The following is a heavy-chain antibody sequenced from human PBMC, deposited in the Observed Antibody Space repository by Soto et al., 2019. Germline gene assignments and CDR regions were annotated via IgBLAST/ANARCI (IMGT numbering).Heavy chain of an antibody. CDR3: TKGVEVAGKELDY. CDR1: GFTFSNFG. V-gene: IGHV3-30*18. Sequence: QVQLVESGGGLVQPGRSLRLSCAASGFTFSNFGMHWGRQAPGKGLEWVAAISADGSDKYFSDSVKGRFTISRDNSKKTLCLQMNSLRVADAAVYYCTKGVEVAGKELDYWGQGTLVTVSS. D-gene: IGHD2-2*01. J-gene: IGHJ4*02. CDR2: ISADGSDK.